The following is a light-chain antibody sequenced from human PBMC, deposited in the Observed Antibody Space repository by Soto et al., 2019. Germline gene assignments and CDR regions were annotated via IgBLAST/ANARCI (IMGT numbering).Light chain of an antibody. CDR3: QVWASSSGV. CDR1: NIGNRD. V-gene: IGLV3-21*04. J-gene: IGLJ3*02. CDR2: YDT. Sequence: SYELTQAPSVSVAPGETASITCWGDNIGNRDVHWYQKRTGQAPVEVIYYDTNRPSGVPDRFSGYTSGNTATLTITRVEAGDEADYYCQVWASSSGVFGGGTKVTVL.